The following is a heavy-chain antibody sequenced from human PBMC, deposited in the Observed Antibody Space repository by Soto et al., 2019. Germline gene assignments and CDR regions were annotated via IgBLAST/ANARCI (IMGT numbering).Heavy chain of an antibody. V-gene: IGHV3-48*03. CDR1: GFTFSDYE. CDR3: ERVDGGHYGMDV. CDR2: ITSGGRSI. D-gene: IGHD1-1*01. Sequence: PGWSLRLSCTASGFTFSDYEMNWVRHAPGKGLEWVSYITSGGRSIYYADSVKGRFIISRDNAENSLYLQMNSLRPEDTAVYYCERVDGGHYGMDVWGQGTTVTVSS. J-gene: IGHJ6*02.